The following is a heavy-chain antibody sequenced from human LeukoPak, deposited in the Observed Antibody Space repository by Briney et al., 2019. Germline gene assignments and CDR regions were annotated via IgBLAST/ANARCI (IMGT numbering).Heavy chain of an antibody. J-gene: IGHJ3*02. D-gene: IGHD6-13*01. Sequence: GESLKISCKGSGYSFTSYWIGWVRQMPGKGLEWMGIIFPGDSDTRYSPSFQGQVTISADKSISTAYLQWSSLKASDTAMYYCARQLAAAGSPDASDIWGQGTMLTVSS. CDR1: GYSFTSYW. CDR2: IFPGDSDT. CDR3: ARQLAAAGSPDASDI. V-gene: IGHV5-51*01.